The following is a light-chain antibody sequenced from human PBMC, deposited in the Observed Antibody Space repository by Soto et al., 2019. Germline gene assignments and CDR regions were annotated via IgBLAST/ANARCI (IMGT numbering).Light chain of an antibody. J-gene: IGLJ2*01. Sequence: SYELAQPPSVSVAPGKTATITCEGNDIGSKSAHWYQQKPGQAPVLVISYDRDRPSGIPERFSGSNSGHTATLTISRVEAGDEADYYCQVYDSSSDLVVFGGGTKLTVL. CDR1: DIGSKS. CDR3: QVYDSSSDLVV. CDR2: YDR. V-gene: IGLV3-21*04.